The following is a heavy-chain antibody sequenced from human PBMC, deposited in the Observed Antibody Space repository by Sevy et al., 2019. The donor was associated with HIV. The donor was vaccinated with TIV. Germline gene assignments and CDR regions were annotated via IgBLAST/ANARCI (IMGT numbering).Heavy chain of an antibody. CDR2: ISATGGST. CDR1: GFTFSNFA. J-gene: IGHJ4*02. V-gene: IGHV3-23*01. Sequence: RGCLRLSCAASGFTFSNFAMSWVRQAPGKGLEWVFAISATGGSTYYADSVKGRFTISRDNSKNTLYLQMNNLRAEDTAVYYCAKDRRPILYFFDHWGQGTPVIVSS. D-gene: IGHD2-21*01. CDR3: AKDRRPILYFFDH.